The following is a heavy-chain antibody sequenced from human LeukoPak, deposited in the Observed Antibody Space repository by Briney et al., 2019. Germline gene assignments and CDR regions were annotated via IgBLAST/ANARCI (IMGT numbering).Heavy chain of an antibody. CDR2: IYYTGST. CDR3: ARTVYDILTGLSRGMDV. Sequence: SETLSLTCTVSGGSISSYYWTWIRQPPGKGLEWIGFIYYTGSTNYNPSLKSRVTISVDTSKNQFSLKLSSVTAADTAVYYCARTVYDILTGLSRGMDVWGQGTTVTVSS. CDR1: GGSISSYY. D-gene: IGHD3-9*01. V-gene: IGHV4-59*08. J-gene: IGHJ6*02.